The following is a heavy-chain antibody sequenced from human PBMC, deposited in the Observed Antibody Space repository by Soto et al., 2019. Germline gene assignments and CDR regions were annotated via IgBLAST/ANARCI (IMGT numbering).Heavy chain of an antibody. V-gene: IGHV3-23*01. CDR3: AKSLTNRNVFDV. CDR1: GLTFSDYA. CDR2: ISGSGIIT. Sequence: EVQLLDSGGVLVQPGGSLRLSCAASGLTFSDYAMNWVRQAPGKGLEWVSIISGSGIITKYADSVKGRFTISRDNAKNPLYLQMNSLRAEATAFYYCAKSLTNRNVFDVWGQGTMVTVSS. J-gene: IGHJ3*01.